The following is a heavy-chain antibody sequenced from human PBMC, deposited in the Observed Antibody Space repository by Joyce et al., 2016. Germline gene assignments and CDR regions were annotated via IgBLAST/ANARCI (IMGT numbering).Heavy chain of an antibody. V-gene: IGHV3-30*04. CDR2: ISPDGRKK. Sequence: QVQLVESGGGVAQPGRSLRLSCAASGFTFNRYAMQWVRQTPGTGLGWVAVISPDGRKKFYSDSVKDRVIISRDNSNKMVFVQMNSLRVEDTGVYYCARSPSNSWHTFDSWGQGTLVSVSS. CDR3: ARSPSNSWHTFDS. D-gene: IGHD2-2*01. CDR1: GFTFNRYA. J-gene: IGHJ4*02.